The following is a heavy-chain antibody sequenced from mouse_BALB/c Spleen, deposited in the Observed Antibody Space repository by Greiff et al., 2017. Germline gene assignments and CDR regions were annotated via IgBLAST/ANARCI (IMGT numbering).Heavy chain of an antibody. Sequence: VHLVESGPGLVAPSQRLSITCYVAGFSLTGYGVNGVRQPPGKGLEWLGMIWGEGSQDYNSALKYRLSISKDNSKSQVSLKMNSLQTDDTDSYYCRREREVRGIDYRGQGTSPRVSS. V-gene: IGHV2-6-7*01. D-gene: IGHD2-14*01. CDR1: GFSLTGYG. J-gene: IGHJ2*02. CDR2: IWGEGSQ. CDR3: RREREVRGIDY.